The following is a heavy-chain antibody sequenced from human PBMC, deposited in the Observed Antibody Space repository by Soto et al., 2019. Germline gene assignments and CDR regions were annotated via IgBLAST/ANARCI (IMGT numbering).Heavy chain of an antibody. V-gene: IGHV3-23*01. CDR3: AKARGHTGNYYWFRY. CDR1: GFTFSSYA. D-gene: IGHD1-26*01. Sequence: GGSLRLSCAASGFTFSSYAMTWVRQAPGKGLDWVSGIIGNGGTTYYADSVQGRFTISRDNSKNTLYLQMNSLRVEDTAVYYCAKARGHTGNYYWFRYWGQGTQVTVSS. CDR2: IIGNGGTT. J-gene: IGHJ4*02.